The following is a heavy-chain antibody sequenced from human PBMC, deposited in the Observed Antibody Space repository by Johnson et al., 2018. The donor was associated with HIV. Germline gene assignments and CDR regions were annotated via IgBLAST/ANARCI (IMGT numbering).Heavy chain of an antibody. CDR2: ISWDGGST. J-gene: IGHJ3*01. CDR1: GFTFHDYS. V-gene: IGHV3-43*01. Sequence: VQLVESGGVVVQPGGSLRLSCAASGFTFHDYSMHWVRQAPGKGLEWVSLISWDGGSTYYADSVKGRFTISRDNSKNTMSLQMNSLRAEDTAIYYCARDYNGVFDVWGQGTLVTVSS. D-gene: IGHD4-11*01. CDR3: ARDYNGVFDV.